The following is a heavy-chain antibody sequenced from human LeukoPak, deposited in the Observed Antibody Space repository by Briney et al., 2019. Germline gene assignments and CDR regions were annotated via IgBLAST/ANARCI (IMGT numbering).Heavy chain of an antibody. CDR3: ARVGYDFWSGYDNWFDP. J-gene: IGHJ5*02. Sequence: GGSLRLSCAASGFTFSSYWMHWVRQAPGKGLEWVAVISYDGSNKYYADSVKGRFTISRDNSKNTLYLQMNSLRAEDTAVYYCARVGYDFWSGYDNWFDPWGQGTLVTVSS. D-gene: IGHD3-3*01. CDR2: ISYDGSNK. CDR1: GFTFSSYW. V-gene: IGHV3-30-3*01.